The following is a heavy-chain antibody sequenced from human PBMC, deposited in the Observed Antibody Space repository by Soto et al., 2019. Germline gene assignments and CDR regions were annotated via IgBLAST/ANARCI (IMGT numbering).Heavy chain of an antibody. CDR1: GFSFSNYA. Sequence: WGSLRLSCAASGFSFSNYAMTWVRRAPGKGLEWVTRIDGSGRATHSADSVKGRFTISRDNSKDTVYLQMNRLRAEDTAIYYCAKDFGSTWMDYWGQGTLVTVSS. CDR3: AKDFGSTWMDY. CDR2: IDGSGRAT. D-gene: IGHD6-13*01. V-gene: IGHV3-23*01. J-gene: IGHJ4*02.